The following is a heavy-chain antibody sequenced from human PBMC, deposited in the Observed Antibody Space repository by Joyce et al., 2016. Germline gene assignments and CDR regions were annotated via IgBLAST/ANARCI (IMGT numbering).Heavy chain of an antibody. CDR1: GFTFSGHS. CDR3: ARDGPKTTWDPGYYFDF. CDR2: ISYDGKNT. V-gene: IGHV3-30*04. D-gene: IGHD1-14*01. Sequence: QVKLVESGGGVVQPGRSLRLSCAASGFTFSGHSMHWVRQAPGKGLDWVAIISYDGKNTYYGDSMKGRFTISRDNSKNTVYLQVDSLRTEDTAVYYCARDGPKTTWDPGYYFDFWGQGTLVTVSS. J-gene: IGHJ4*02.